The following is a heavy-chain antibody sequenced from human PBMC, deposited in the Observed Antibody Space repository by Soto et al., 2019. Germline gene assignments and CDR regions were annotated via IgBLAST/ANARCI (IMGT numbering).Heavy chain of an antibody. CDR1: GFIFGSYS. Sequence: PGGSLRLSCAASGFIFGSYSMNWVRQAPGEGLEWLSSITSSSSYIYYADSVKGRFTISRDNAKNSLYLQINSLRGEDTAVYYCAVDKSGFHGGQGTLVTVSS. J-gene: IGHJ4*02. D-gene: IGHD2-21*01. CDR3: AVDKSGFH. V-gene: IGHV3-21*01. CDR2: ITSSSSYI.